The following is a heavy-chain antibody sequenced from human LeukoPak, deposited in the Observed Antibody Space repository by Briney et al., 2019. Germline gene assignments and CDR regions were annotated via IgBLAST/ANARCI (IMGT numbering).Heavy chain of an antibody. CDR3: ARAYPFYGSGSYYFDY. D-gene: IGHD3-10*01. V-gene: IGHV4-34*01. CDR2: INHSGST. Sequence: SETLSLTCAVYGGSFSGYYWSWIRQPPGKGLEWIGEINHSGSTNYNPSLKSRVTISVDTSKNQFSLKLSSVTAADTAVYYCARAYPFYGSGSYYFDYWGQGTLVTVSS. J-gene: IGHJ4*02. CDR1: GGSFSGYY.